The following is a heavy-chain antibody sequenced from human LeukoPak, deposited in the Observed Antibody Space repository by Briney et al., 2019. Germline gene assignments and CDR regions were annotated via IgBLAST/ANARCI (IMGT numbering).Heavy chain of an antibody. D-gene: IGHD3-10*01. CDR2: TYYRSKWYN. Sequence: SQTLSLTCAISGDSVSSNSAAWNWIRQSPSRGLEWLGRTYYRSKWYNDYAVSVKSRITINPDTSKNQFSLQLNSVTPEDTAVYYCAREAEKVRGVPGFDPWGQGPLVTVSS. CDR1: GDSVSSNSAA. V-gene: IGHV6-1*01. J-gene: IGHJ5*02. CDR3: AREAEKVRGVPGFDP.